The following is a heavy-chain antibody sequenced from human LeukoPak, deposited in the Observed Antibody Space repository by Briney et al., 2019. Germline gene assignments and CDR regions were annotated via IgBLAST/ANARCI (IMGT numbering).Heavy chain of an antibody. CDR3: AKDRYGSGWFRGGAYDY. J-gene: IGHJ4*02. V-gene: IGHV3-23*01. D-gene: IGHD6-19*01. Sequence: PGGSLRLSCAASGFTFSSYAMSWVRQAPGKGLEWVSAISGSGGSTYYADSVKGRFTISRDNSKNTLYLEMNSLRAEDTAVYYWAKDRYGSGWFRGGAYDYWGQGTLVTASS. CDR2: ISGSGGST. CDR1: GFTFSSYA.